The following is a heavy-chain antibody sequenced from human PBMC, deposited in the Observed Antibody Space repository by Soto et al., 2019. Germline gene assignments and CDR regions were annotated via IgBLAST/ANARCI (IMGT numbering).Heavy chain of an antibody. Sequence: SETLSLTCTVSGGSISSYYWSWIRQPPGKGLEWIGYIYYSGSTNYNPSLKSRLTITKDTSKNQVVLTMTNMDPVDTATYYCAHSLIPNWGSRGAFDYWGQGTLVTVSS. V-gene: IGHV4-59*01. CDR2: IYYSGST. D-gene: IGHD7-27*01. J-gene: IGHJ4*02. CDR1: GGSISSYY. CDR3: AHSLIPNWGSRGAFDY.